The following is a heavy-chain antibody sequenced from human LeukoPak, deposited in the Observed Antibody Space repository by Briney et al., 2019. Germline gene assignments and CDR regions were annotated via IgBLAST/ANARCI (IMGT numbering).Heavy chain of an antibody. CDR3: ARERGYYDNSGYLPTTYFQH. D-gene: IGHD3-22*01. Sequence: QTGGSLRLSCEASGFSFSTYWMSWVRQAPGKGLEWVANIRQDGSEKYYVDSVKGRFTISRDNAKSSLFLQLNSLRAEDTAVYYCARERGYYDNSGYLPTTYFQHWGQGTLVTVSS. J-gene: IGHJ1*01. V-gene: IGHV3-7*01. CDR1: GFSFSTYW. CDR2: IRQDGSEK.